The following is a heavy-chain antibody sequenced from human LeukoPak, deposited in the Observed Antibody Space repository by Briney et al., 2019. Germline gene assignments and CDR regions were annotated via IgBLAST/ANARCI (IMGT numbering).Heavy chain of an antibody. CDR1: GYTFTGYY. CDR3: ARASFIAAPYYYYYYMDV. D-gene: IGHD6-13*01. CDR2: INPNSGGT. V-gene: IGHV1-2*02. Sequence: ASVKVSCKASGYTFTGYYMHWVRQAPGQGLEWMGWINPNSGGTNYAQKFQGRVTMTRDTSISTAYMELSRLRSEDTAVYYCARASFIAAPYYYYYYMDVWGKGTTVTVSS. J-gene: IGHJ6*03.